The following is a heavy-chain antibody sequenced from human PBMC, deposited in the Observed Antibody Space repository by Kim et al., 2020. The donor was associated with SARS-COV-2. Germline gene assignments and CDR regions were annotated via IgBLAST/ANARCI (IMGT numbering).Heavy chain of an antibody. CDR3: ARSEMATISIDY. D-gene: IGHD5-12*01. V-gene: IGHV1-69*02. J-gene: IGHJ4*02. Sequence: NYAQKFQGRVTITADKSTSTAYMELSSLRSEDTAVYYCARSEMATISIDYWGQGTLVTVSS.